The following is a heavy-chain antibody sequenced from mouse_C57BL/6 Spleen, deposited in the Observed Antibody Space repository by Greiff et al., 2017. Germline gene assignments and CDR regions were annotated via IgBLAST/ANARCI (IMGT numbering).Heavy chain of an antibody. D-gene: IGHD2-1*01. CDR2: IYPGNSDT. V-gene: IGHV1-5*01. J-gene: IGHJ2*01. Sequence: VQLQQSGTVLARPGASVKMSCKTSGYTFTSYWMHWVKQRPGQGLEWIGAIYPGNSDTSYNQKFKGKAKLTAVTSASTAYMELSSLTNEDSAVYYFPRLYGNYYFDYWGQGTTLTVSS. CDR1: GYTFTSYW. CDR3: PRLYGNYYFDY.